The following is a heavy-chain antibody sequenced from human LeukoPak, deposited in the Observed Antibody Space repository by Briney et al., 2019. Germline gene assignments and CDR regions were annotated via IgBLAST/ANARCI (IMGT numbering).Heavy chain of an antibody. CDR2: ISYDGSNK. J-gene: IGHJ3*02. Sequence: QPGRSLRLSCAASGFTFSSYGMHWVRQAPGKGLEWVAVISYDGSNKYYADSVKGRFTISRDNSKNTLYLQMNSLRAEDTAVYYCARDPGYSSSWYNAFDIWGQGTMVTVSS. CDR1: GFTFSSYG. D-gene: IGHD6-13*01. CDR3: ARDPGYSSSWYNAFDI. V-gene: IGHV3-30*03.